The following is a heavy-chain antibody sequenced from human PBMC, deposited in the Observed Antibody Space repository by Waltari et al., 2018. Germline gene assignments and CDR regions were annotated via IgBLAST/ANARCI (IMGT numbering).Heavy chain of an antibody. CDR2: ISSSSSTI. D-gene: IGHD3-22*01. CDR1: GFTFSSYS. J-gene: IGHJ4*02. CDR3: ARDLYDSSGYDFDY. Sequence: EVQLVESGGGLVQPGGSLRLSCAASGFTFSSYSMNWVRQAPGKGLEWVSYISSSSSTIYYADSVKGRFTISRDNAKNSLYLQMNILRAEDTAVYYCARDLYDSSGYDFDYWGQGTLVTVSS. V-gene: IGHV3-48*01.